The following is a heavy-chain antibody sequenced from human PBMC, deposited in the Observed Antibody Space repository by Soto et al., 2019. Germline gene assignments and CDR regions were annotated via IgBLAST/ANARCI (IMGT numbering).Heavy chain of an antibody. CDR2: VFYSGST. CDR3: ARVNDYGGNVADY. J-gene: IGHJ4*02. D-gene: IGHD4-17*01. Sequence: SETLSLTCTVSGGSISTYYWSWIRQPPGKGLEWIGYVFYSGSTNYNPSLKSRVTISVDTSKNQFSLKLRSVTAADTAVYFCARVNDYGGNVADYWGQGTLVTVSS. V-gene: IGHV4-59*08. CDR1: GGSISTYY.